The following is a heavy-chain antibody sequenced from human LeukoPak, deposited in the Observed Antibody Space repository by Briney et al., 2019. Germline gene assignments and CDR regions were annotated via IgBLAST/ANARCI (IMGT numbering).Heavy chain of an antibody. CDR3: ARSPRVDNWFDP. D-gene: IGHD5/OR15-5a*01. CDR1: GGSISSSSYY. CDR2: IYYSGST. J-gene: IGHJ5*02. Sequence: SETLSLTCTVSGGSISSSSYYWGWIRQPPGKGLEWIGSIYYSGSTYYNPSLKSRVTISVDTSKNQFSLKLSSVTAADTAVYYCARSPRVDNWFDPWGQGTLVTVSS. V-gene: IGHV4-39*01.